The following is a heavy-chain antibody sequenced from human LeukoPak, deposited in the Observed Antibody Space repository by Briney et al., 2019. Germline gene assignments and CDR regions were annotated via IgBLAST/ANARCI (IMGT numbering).Heavy chain of an antibody. CDR1: GGSFSGYY. J-gene: IGHJ4*02. V-gene: IGHV4-34*01. D-gene: IGHD5-18*01. Sequence: PSETLSLTCAVYGGSFSGYYWSWIRQPPGKGLEWIGEINHSGSTNYNPSLKSRVTISVDTSKNQFSLKLSSVTAADTAVYYCARTPRYSYDSPLVRVFDYWGQGTLVTVSS. CDR2: INHSGST. CDR3: ARTPRYSYDSPLVRVFDY.